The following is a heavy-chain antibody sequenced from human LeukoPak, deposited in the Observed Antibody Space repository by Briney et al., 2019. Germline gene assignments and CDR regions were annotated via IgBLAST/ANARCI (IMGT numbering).Heavy chain of an antibody. CDR3: ARSSGWYEGGDY. CDR2: IYHSGST. V-gene: IGHV4-4*02. D-gene: IGHD6-19*01. J-gene: IGHJ4*02. CDR1: GGSISSSNW. Sequence: SGTLSLTCAVSGGSISSSNWWSWVRQPPGKGLEWIGEIYHSGSTNYNPSLKSRVTISVDTSKNQFSLKLSSVTAADTAVYYCARSSGWYEGGDYWGQGTLVTVSS.